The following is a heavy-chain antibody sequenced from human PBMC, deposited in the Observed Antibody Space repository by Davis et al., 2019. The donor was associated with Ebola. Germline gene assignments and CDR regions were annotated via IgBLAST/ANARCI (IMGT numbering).Heavy chain of an antibody. Sequence: SETLSLTCTVSGGSISSSSYYWGWIRQPPGKGLEWIGSIYYSGSTYYNPSLKSRVTISVDTSKYQFSLKLSSVTAADTAVYYCARHFGVYGDLGNWGTYYFDYWGQGTLVTVSS. CDR3: ARHFGVYGDLGNWGTYYFDY. J-gene: IGHJ4*02. V-gene: IGHV4-39*01. D-gene: IGHD4-17*01. CDR2: IYYSGST. CDR1: GGSISSSSYY.